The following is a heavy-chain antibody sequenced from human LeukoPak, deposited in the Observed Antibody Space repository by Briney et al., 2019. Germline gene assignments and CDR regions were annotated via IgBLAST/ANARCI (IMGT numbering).Heavy chain of an antibody. V-gene: IGHV1-24*01. CDR3: ATGVRGVIITGY. Sequence: GASVKVSCKVSGYTLTELSMHWVRQAPGKGLEWMGGFDPEDGETIYAQKFQGRVTMTEDTSTDTAYMELSSLRSEDTAVYYCATGVRGVIITGYWGQGTLVTVSS. CDR1: GYTLTELS. J-gene: IGHJ4*02. D-gene: IGHD3-10*02. CDR2: FDPEDGET.